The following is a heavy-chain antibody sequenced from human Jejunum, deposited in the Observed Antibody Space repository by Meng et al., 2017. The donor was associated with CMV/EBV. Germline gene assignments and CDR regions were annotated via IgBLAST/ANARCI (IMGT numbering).Heavy chain of an antibody. V-gene: IGHV3-53*01. CDR2: IYRGGTT. D-gene: IGHD3-10*01. Sequence: AASGFTVSTNYMGWVRQAPGKDVEWVSVIYRGGTTSSPSSMPCRFPISRDNSKNTLYLQMNSLRADDTAVYYCAKVAMIRGVVFDFWGQGTLVTVSS. J-gene: IGHJ4*02. CDR1: GFTVSTNY. CDR3: AKVAMIRGVVFDF.